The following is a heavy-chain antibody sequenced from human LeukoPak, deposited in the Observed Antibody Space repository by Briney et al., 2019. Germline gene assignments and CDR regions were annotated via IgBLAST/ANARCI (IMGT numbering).Heavy chain of an antibody. V-gene: IGHV3-33*01. J-gene: IGHJ4*02. D-gene: IGHD3-10*01. CDR1: GFTFSSYG. CDR3: ARARDHYHGSGSYWDY. Sequence: GGSLRLSCEASGFTFSSYGMHWVRQAPGKGLEWVGVIWYDGSNKYYADSVKGRFTISRDNSKNTLYLQMNSLRAEDTAVYYCARARDHYHGSGSYWDYWGQGTLVTVSS. CDR2: IWYDGSNK.